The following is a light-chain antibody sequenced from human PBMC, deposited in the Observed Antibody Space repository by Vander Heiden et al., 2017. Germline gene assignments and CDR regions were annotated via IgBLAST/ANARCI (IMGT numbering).Light chain of an antibody. Sequence: IVMTHTPLSLPVTPGEPPSISGRSSQTLLDSDNGNIYLDWFLQKPGQSPQLLIYSLSYRASGVPDRFSGSGSPTDFTLKISRVEAEDVGVYYCRQRKEFPLTFGGGTQVDIK. CDR3: RQRKEFPLT. CDR2: SLS. V-gene: IGKV2-40*01. CDR1: QTLLDSDNGNIY. J-gene: IGKJ4*01.